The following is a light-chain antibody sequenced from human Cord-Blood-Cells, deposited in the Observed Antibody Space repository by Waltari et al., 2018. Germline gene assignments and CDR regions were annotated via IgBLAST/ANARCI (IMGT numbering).Light chain of an antibody. CDR1: QSISSG. Sequence: DIQMTQSPSTLSASVGDRVTITCRASQSISSGLAWYQQKPGKSPKLLIYKASSLESGVPSRFSGSGSGTEFTLTISSLQPDYFATYYCQQYNSYSRTFGQGTKVEIK. CDR2: KAS. CDR3: QQYNSYSRT. V-gene: IGKV1-5*03. J-gene: IGKJ1*01.